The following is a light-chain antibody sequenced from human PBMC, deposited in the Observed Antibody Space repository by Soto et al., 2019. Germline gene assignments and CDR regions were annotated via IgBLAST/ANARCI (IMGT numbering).Light chain of an antibody. CDR3: QQRSDWPST. CDR2: DAS. V-gene: IGKV3-11*01. Sequence: EIVLTQSPATLSLSPGERATLSCRASQSVSSYLAWYQQNPGQAPRLLIYDASNKATGIPARFSGSGYGTDFTLTISSLEPGDFAVYYCQQRSDWPSTFGGGTKVQIK. CDR1: QSVSSY. J-gene: IGKJ4*01.